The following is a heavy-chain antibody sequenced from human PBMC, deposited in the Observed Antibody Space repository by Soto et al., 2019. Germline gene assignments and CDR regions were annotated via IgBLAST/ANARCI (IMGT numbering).Heavy chain of an antibody. Sequence: EVQLVESGGGLVQPGGSLRLSCAASGFTFSSYWMHWVRQAPGKGLVWVSRINSDGSSTSYADSVKGRFTISRDNAKNTLYLQMNSLRAEDTAVYYCASRPYYDSNYYIDVWGKGTTVTVSS. V-gene: IGHV3-74*01. CDR1: GFTFSSYW. D-gene: IGHD3-3*01. CDR3: ASRPYYDSNYYIDV. J-gene: IGHJ6*03. CDR2: INSDGSST.